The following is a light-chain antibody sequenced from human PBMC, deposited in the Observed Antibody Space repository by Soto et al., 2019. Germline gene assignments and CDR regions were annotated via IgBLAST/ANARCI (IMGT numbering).Light chain of an antibody. CDR3: SSYAGSNKPYV. CDR2: EVS. CDR1: SSDVGGYNY. J-gene: IGLJ1*01. V-gene: IGLV2-8*01. Sequence: QSALTQPPSASGSPGQSVTISCTGTSSDVGGYNYVSWYQQHPGKAPKLMIYEVSNRPSGVPDRFSGSKSGNTASLTVSGLQAEDEADYNCSSYAGSNKPYVFGTGTKLTVL.